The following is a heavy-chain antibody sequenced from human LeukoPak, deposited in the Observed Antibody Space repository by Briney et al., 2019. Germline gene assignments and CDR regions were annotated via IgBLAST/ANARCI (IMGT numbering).Heavy chain of an antibody. CDR3: ARREYYYDSSGYYY. CDR1: GGTFSSYA. Sequence: ASVKVSCKASGGTFSSYAISWVRQAPGQGIEWMGGIIPIFGTANYAQKFQGRVTITADESTSTAYMELSSLRSEDTAVYYCARREYYYDSSGYYYWGQGTLVTVSS. CDR2: IIPIFGTA. J-gene: IGHJ4*02. V-gene: IGHV1-69*13. D-gene: IGHD3-22*01.